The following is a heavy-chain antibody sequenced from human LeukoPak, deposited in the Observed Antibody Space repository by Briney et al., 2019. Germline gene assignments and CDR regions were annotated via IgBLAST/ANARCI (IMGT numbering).Heavy chain of an antibody. J-gene: IGHJ4*02. V-gene: IGHV3-30*02. CDR1: GFTFSSYG. Sequence: GGSLRLSCAASGFTFSSYGMHWVRQAPGKGLEWVAFIRYDGSNKYYADSVKGRFTISRDNSKNTLYLQMNCLRAEDTAVYYCAKDNGGDYYDSSGYYPFDYWGQGTLVTVSS. CDR2: IRYDGSNK. CDR3: AKDNGGDYYDSSGYYPFDY. D-gene: IGHD3-22*01.